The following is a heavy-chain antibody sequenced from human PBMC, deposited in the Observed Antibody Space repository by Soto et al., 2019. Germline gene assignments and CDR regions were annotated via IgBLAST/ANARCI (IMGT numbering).Heavy chain of an antibody. V-gene: IGHV3-21*01. CDR1: GFTFSSYS. CDR3: ARDLQPNFDY. D-gene: IGHD6-13*01. CDR2: ISSSSSYI. J-gene: IGHJ4*02. Sequence: EVQLVESGGGLVKPGGSLRLSCAASGFTFSSYSMNWVRQAPGKGLEWVSSISSSSSYIYYADSVKGRFTISRDNAKNSLDLQMNSLRAADTAVYYCARDLQPNFDYGGQGTLVTVSS.